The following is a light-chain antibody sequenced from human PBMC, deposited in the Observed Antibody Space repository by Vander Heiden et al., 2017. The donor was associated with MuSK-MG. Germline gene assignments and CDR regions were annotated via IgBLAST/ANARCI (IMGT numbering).Light chain of an antibody. CDR3: QSADSSGTYVI. CDR1: ALPKQH. J-gene: IGLJ2*01. V-gene: IGLV3-25*03. CDR2: KDT. Sequence: SYELTQPPSVSVSPGQTARITCSGDALPKQHAYWYQQKPGQAPVLVIYKDTERPSGIPERVSGTSSGTTVTLTISGVQAEDEADYYCQSADSSGTYVIFGGGTKLTV.